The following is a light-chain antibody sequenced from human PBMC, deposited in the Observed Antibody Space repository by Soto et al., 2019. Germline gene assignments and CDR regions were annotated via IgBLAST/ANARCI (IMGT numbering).Light chain of an antibody. CDR1: SSDVGGYNY. CDR3: SSYTSSSPL. J-gene: IGLJ2*01. V-gene: IGLV2-14*01. CDR2: DVS. Sequence: QSALTQPASVSGSPGQSITISCTGTSSDVGGYNYVSWYQQHPGKAPKLMIYDVSNRPSGVSNRFSGSKSGNTASLTISGLQAEDEADYYCSSYTSSSPLFGGWTKLTVL.